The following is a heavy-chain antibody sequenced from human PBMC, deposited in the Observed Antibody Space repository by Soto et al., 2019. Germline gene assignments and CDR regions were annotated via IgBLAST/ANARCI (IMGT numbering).Heavy chain of an antibody. Sequence: EVQLLESGGGLVQPGGSLRLSCAASGFTFNNYAMGWVRQAPGKGLEWVSAITDSGDDTYYIDSVKGRFTISTANSNTTLFLQMNSLSAADTAIYYCAKLGSSSWSPHYYFDYWGQGTLVTVSS. D-gene: IGHD2-2*01. CDR2: ITDSGDDT. J-gene: IGHJ4*02. CDR1: GFTFNNYA. CDR3: AKLGSSSWSPHYYFDY. V-gene: IGHV3-23*01.